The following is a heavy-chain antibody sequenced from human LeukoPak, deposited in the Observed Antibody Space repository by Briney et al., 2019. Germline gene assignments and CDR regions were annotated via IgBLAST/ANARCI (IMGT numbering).Heavy chain of an antibody. Sequence: ASVKVSCKASGYSFVGYGITWVRQAPGQGLEWMGWFNPENGNTNYAQKVQGRVTMTADTSTSTSYMELRSLRSDDTAVYYCARWVSGLGYCSSTSCYGAFDIWGQGTMVTVSS. CDR1: GYSFVGYG. V-gene: IGHV1-18*01. J-gene: IGHJ3*02. D-gene: IGHD2-2*01. CDR2: FNPENGNT. CDR3: ARWVSGLGYCSSTSCYGAFDI.